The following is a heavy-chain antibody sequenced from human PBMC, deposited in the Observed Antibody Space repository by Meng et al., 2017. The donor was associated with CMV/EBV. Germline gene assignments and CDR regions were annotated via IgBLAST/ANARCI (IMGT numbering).Heavy chain of an antibody. V-gene: IGHV4-34*01. J-gene: IGHJ5*02. CDR2: INHSGST. CDR1: GGSFSGYY. Sequence: QVQLQQWGAGLLKPSETRSLTCAVYGGSFSGYYWSWIRQPPGKGLEWIGEINHSGSTNYNPSLKSRVTISVDMSKNQFSLKLSSVTAADTAVYYCARGSRRLPRFNWFDPWGQGTLVTVSS. D-gene: IGHD3-3*01. CDR3: ARGSRRLPRFNWFDP.